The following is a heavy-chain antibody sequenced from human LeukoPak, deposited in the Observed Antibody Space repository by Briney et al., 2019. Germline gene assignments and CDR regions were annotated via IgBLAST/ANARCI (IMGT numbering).Heavy chain of an antibody. J-gene: IGHJ4*02. CDR3: ARFGGPGYGPELSDDY. CDR1: GYTFTSYA. CDR2: IIPIFGTA. V-gene: IGHV1-69*13. D-gene: IGHD3-16*01. Sequence: GASVTVSCTASGYTFTSYAISWVRQAPGQGLEWMGGIIPIFGTANYAQKFQGRVTITADESTSTAYMELSSLRSEDTAVYYCARFGGPGYGPELSDDYWGQGTLVTVSS.